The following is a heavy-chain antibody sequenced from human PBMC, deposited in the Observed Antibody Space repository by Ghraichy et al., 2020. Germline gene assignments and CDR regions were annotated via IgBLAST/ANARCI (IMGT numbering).Heavy chain of an antibody. Sequence: SETLSLTCAVSGVSLSSADWWSWVRQPPGKGLEWIGQIYYSGRTSYNPSLKSRVTISVDKSNNQFYLTLNSVTDADTAVYYCANHASIVAQKTWGQGTLVTVSS. V-gene: IGHV4-4*02. CDR3: ANHASIVAQKT. J-gene: IGHJ4*02. CDR1: GVSLSSADW. D-gene: IGHD3-22*01. CDR2: IYYSGRT.